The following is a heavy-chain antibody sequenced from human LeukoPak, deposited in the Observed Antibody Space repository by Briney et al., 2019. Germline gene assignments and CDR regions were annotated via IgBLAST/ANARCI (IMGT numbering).Heavy chain of an antibody. CDR2: ISYDGSNK. V-gene: IGHV3-30-3*01. J-gene: IGHJ4*02. CDR1: GFTFSSYA. CDR3: ARDFAGDRDY. D-gene: IGHD4-17*01. Sequence: PGGSLRLSCAASGFTFSSYAMHWVRQAPGKGLEWVAVISYDGSNKYYADSVKGRFTISRDNSKNTLYLQMNSLSAEDTAVYYCARDFAGDRDYWGQGTLVTVSS.